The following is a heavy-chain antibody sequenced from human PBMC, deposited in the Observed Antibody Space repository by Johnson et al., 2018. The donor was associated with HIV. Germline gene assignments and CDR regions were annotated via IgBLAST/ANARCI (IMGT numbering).Heavy chain of an antibody. CDR2: IYSGGST. CDR3: RATIPRDAFDI. J-gene: IGHJ3*02. CDR1: GFTVSSNY. D-gene: IGHD5-12*01. V-gene: IGHV3-66*01. Sequence: VQLVESGGGVVQPGGSLRLSCAASGFTVSSNYISWVRQAPGKGLEWVSVIYSGGSTYYADSVKCRFTISRDNSKNTLYLQMNSLRAEDTAVYYTRATIPRDAFDIWGQGTMVTVSS.